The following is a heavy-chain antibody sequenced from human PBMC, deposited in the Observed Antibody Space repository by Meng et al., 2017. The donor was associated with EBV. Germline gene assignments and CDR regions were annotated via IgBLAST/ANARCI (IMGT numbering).Heavy chain of an antibody. CDR1: GGPFRSDA. Sequence: QVQVEQSGAGVKRPGSSVKISCKTSGGPFRSDAVSWVRQGPGQGLEWLGGLIPMSGAPHYAQKFQDRVTITADEYTRTHYMELSSLRSDDTAMYYCASESGRGFTPDFWGQGTLVTVSS. CDR3: ASESGRGFTPDF. V-gene: IGHV1-69*01. D-gene: IGHD3-10*01. CDR2: LIPMSGAP. J-gene: IGHJ4*02.